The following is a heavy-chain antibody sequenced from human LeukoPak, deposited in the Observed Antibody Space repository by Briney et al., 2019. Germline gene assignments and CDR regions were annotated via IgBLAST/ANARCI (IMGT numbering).Heavy chain of an antibody. CDR1: GFTFSSYG. CDR2: IKQDGSEK. D-gene: IGHD3-3*01. V-gene: IGHV3-7*01. J-gene: IGHJ4*02. Sequence: GGSLRLSCAASGFTFSSYGMHWVRQAPGKGLEWVANIKQDGSEKHYVDSVKGRFTISRDNAKNSLYLQMNSLRAEDTAVYYCARVGYDFWSGWEYYFDYWGQGTLVTVSS. CDR3: ARVGYDFWSGWEYYFDY.